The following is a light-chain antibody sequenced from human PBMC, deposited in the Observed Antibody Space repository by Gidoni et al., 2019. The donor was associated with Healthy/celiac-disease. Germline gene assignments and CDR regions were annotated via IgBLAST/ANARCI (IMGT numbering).Light chain of an antibody. CDR3: QSYDSSNHVV. V-gene: IGLV6-57*02. CDR2: EDN. CDR1: SGSIASNY. J-gene: IGLJ2*01. Sequence: NFLLTQPHSVSESPGKPLTISCTGSSGSIASNYVQWYQQRPGSAPTTVIYEDNQRPSGVPDRFSGSIDSSSNSASLTISGLKTEDEADYYCQSYDSSNHVVFGGGTKLTVL.